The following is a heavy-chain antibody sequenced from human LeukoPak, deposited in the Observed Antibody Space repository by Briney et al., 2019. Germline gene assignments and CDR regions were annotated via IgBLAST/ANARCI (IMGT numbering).Heavy chain of an antibody. CDR2: ISGSGGST. CDR3: AKDNQGSGWYWFDP. V-gene: IGHV3-23*01. J-gene: IGHJ5*02. Sequence: PGGSLRLSCAASGFTFSSYAMSWVRQAPGKGLEWVSAISGSGGSTYYADSVKGRFTISRDNSKNTLYLQMNSLRTEDTALYYCAKDNQGSGWYWFDPWGQGTLVTVSS. CDR1: GFTFSSYA. D-gene: IGHD6-19*01.